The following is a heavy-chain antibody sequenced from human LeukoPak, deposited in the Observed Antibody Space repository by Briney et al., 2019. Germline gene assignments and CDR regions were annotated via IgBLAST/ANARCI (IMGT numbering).Heavy chain of an antibody. CDR2: IYTGDSDT. CDR3: ARLRGDSSGYYYRGAFDI. Sequence: GESLKISCMGSGYTFTNYWIGWVRQMPGKGLEWMGIIYTGDSDTRYSPSFQGQVTMSADKSISTAYLQWSSLKASDTAMYYCARLRGDSSGYYYRGAFDIWGQGTMVTVSS. CDR1: GYTFTNYW. V-gene: IGHV5-51*01. D-gene: IGHD3-22*01. J-gene: IGHJ3*02.